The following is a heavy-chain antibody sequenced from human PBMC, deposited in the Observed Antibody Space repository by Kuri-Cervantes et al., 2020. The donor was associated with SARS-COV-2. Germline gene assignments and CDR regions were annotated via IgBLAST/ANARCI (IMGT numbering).Heavy chain of an antibody. V-gene: IGHV3-21*01. CDR1: GFTFSGYN. Sequence: GGSLRLSCTASGFTFSGYNMNWVRQAPGKGLEWVSSISSSSGYIYYTDSVMGRFTISRDNAKNSLYLQMNSLRAEDTAMYHCARERMTPLSKYPYYFDYWGQGTLVTVSS. J-gene: IGHJ4*02. CDR2: ISSSSGYI. D-gene: IGHD2-2*02. CDR3: ARERMTPLSKYPYYFDY.